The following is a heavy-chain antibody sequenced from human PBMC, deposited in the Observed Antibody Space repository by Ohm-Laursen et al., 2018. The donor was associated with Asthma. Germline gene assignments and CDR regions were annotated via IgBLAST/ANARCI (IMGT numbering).Heavy chain of an antibody. J-gene: IGHJ1*01. D-gene: IGHD1-26*01. CDR3: ARIGTEWELPGREYSLHH. Sequence: SLRLSCTAFGYTLSRYSIHWVRQVPGKGLEWVASISTASTFIYYADSVRGRFTTSRDNAKNSVYLQMNSLRAEDTALYYCARIGTEWELPGREYSLHHWGQGTQVTVSS. CDR1: GYTLSRYS. CDR2: ISTASTFI. V-gene: IGHV3-21*01.